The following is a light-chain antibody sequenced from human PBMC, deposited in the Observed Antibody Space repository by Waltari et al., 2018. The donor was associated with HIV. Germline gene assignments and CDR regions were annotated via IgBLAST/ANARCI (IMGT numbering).Light chain of an antibody. CDR1: QSVSSY. V-gene: IGKV3-11*01. CDR3: QQRSNWPEVT. J-gene: IGKJ4*01. Sequence: EIVLTQSPATLSLSPGERATLSCRASQSVSSYLAWYQQKSGQAPRLLIYDATNRATCIPARFSGSGSGTDFTLTISSLEPEDFAVYYCQQRSNWPEVTFGGGTKVEIK. CDR2: DAT.